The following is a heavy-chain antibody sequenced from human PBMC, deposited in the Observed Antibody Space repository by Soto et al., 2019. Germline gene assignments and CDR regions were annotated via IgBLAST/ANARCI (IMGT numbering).Heavy chain of an antibody. Sequence: EVQLVESGGGLVKPGGSLRLSCAASGFTFSSYSMNWVRQAPGKGLEWVSSISSSSSYIYYADSVKGRFTISRDNAKNELYLQMNSLRAEDTAVYYCARGFGAAATYYYYYYMDVWGKGTTVTVSS. J-gene: IGHJ6*03. D-gene: IGHD3-16*01. CDR2: ISSSSSYI. CDR3: ARGFGAAATYYYYYYMDV. V-gene: IGHV3-21*01. CDR1: GFTFSSYS.